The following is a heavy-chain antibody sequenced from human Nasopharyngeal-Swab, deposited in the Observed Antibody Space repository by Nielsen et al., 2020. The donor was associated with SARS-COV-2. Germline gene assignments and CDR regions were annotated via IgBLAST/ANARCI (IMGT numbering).Heavy chain of an antibody. V-gene: IGHV1-3*01. J-gene: IGHJ4*02. CDR2: INGDTGNT. Sequence: ASVTVSCKAYGDTFITHVTNWVRQAPGQSLEWMGWINGDTGNTKYPEKFQGRVTITRDRSTKTAYMELRSLRSEDTAVYYCARERPEHYFDLWGPGTLVTVSS. CDR3: ARERPEHYFDL. CDR1: GDTFITHV. D-gene: IGHD2-21*01.